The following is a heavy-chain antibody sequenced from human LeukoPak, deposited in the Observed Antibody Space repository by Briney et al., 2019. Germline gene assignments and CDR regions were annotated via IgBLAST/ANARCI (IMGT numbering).Heavy chain of an antibody. CDR3: ARARTIFGAFNDP. Sequence: ASVKVSCKASGYTFTSYYMHWVRQAPGQGLEWMGIINPSGGSTSYAQKFQGRVTLTRDTSTSTVYMELSSLRSEDTAVYYCARARTIFGAFNDPWGQGTLVTVSS. CDR1: GYTFTSYY. V-gene: IGHV1-46*01. D-gene: IGHD3-3*01. CDR2: INPSGGST. J-gene: IGHJ5*02.